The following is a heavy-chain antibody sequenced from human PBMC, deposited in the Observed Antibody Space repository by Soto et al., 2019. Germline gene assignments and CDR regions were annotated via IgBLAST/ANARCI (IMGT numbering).Heavy chain of an antibody. CDR3: ARGGIRGSSWQNYYYYGMDV. Sequence: QVQLVQSGAEVKKPGSSVKVSCQASGGTFSSYAISWVRQAPGQGLEWMGGIIPIFSKANYAQKFQGRVTITADESTGTAYMELSRLRSEDTAVYYCARGGIRGSSWQNYYYYGMDVWGQGTTVTVSS. D-gene: IGHD6-13*01. CDR2: IIPIFSKA. CDR1: GGTFSSYA. V-gene: IGHV1-69*12. J-gene: IGHJ6*02.